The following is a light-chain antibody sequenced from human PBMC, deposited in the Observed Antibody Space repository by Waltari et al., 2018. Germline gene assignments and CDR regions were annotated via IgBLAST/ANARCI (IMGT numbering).Light chain of an antibody. J-gene: IGKJ1*01. CDR3: MQSLQSPWT. CDR2: LGS. V-gene: IGKV2-28*01. Sequence: DIVKTQSPLSLSVTPGEPASVSCRSSQSLLHSNGRSGLDWYLQKPGQSPQLLIYLGSYRASGVPDRFSGSGSGTDFTLKISRVEAEDVGVYYCMQSLQSPWTFGQGTKVEIK. CDR1: QSLLHSNGRSG.